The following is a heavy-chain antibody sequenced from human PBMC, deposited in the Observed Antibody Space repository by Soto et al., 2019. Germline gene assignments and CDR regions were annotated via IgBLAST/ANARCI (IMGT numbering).Heavy chain of an antibody. J-gene: IGHJ5*02. D-gene: IGHD4-17*01. CDR2: IDPSDSYT. Sequence: GEFLKISCKGSGYSFTTYWINWVRQMPGKGLEWMGNIDPSDSYTNYSPSFQGHVSISADKSINTAYLQWSSLKASDTAMYYCARQGRSYGGRFDPWGQGTLVTVSS. CDR3: ARQGRSYGGRFDP. V-gene: IGHV5-10-1*01. CDR1: GYSFTTYW.